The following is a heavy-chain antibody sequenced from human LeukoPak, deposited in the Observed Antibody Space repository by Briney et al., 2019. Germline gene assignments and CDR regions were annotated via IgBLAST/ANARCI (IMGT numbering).Heavy chain of an antibody. CDR2: IRSKVSSYAT. CDR1: GFTFSGST. D-gene: IGHD6-19*01. J-gene: IGHJ1*01. V-gene: IGHV3-73*01. Sequence: GGSLKLSCAASGFTFSGSTMHWVRQASGKGLEWIGRIRSKVSSYATAYAASVKGRFTISRDDAKNTAYLQMDSLKTENTAVYYCTSPQADSGATYFRHWGQGTLVAVSS. CDR3: TSPQADSGATYFRH.